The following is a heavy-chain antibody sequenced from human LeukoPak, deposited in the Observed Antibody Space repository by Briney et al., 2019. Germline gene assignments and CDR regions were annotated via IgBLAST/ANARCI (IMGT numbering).Heavy chain of an antibody. V-gene: IGHV4-39*01. J-gene: IGHJ4*02. CDR1: GGSISSSSYY. CDR3: ARRAEPYYDFWSGYQPYYFDY. CDR2: IYCSGST. Sequence: SETLSLTCTVSGGSISSSSYYWGWIRQPPGKGLEWIGSIYCSGSTYYNPSLKSRVTISVDTSKNQFSLKLSSVTAADTAVYYCARRAEPYYDFWSGYQPYYFDYWGQGTLVTVSS. D-gene: IGHD3-3*01.